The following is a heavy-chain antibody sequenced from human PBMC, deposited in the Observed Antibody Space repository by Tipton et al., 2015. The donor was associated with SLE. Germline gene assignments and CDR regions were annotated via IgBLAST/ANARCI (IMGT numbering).Heavy chain of an antibody. D-gene: IGHD6-19*01. Sequence: SLRLSCAASGFTFSSYGMHWVRQAPGKGLEWVAVISYDGSNKYYADSVKGRFTISRDNSKNTLYLQMNSLRAEDTAVYYCAKIFQDPVAGKGDDYWGQGTLVTVSS. CDR1: GFTFSSYG. CDR3: AKIFQDPVAGKGDDY. V-gene: IGHV3-33*05. J-gene: IGHJ4*02. CDR2: ISYDGSNK.